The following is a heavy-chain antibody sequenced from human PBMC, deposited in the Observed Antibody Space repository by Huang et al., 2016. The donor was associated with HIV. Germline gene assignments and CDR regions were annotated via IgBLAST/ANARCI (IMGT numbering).Heavy chain of an antibody. Sequence: QVQLVESGGGVVQPGGSLRLSCAASGFTFSTFGIHWVRQAPGKGLEWVAVMRNDGSKKYYADSVKGRFTISRDNSKNTMYLQMNSLRTEDTAVYYCAKDRNWNDEAIDYWGQGTLVTVSS. D-gene: IGHD1-1*01. CDR3: AKDRNWNDEAIDY. J-gene: IGHJ4*02. CDR2: MRNDGSKK. CDR1: GFTFSTFG. V-gene: IGHV3-30*02.